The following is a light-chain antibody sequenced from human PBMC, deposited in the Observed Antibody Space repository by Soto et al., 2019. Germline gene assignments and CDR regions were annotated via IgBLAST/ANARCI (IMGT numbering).Light chain of an antibody. CDR2: YDS. CDR3: QVWDSSSDHPV. V-gene: IGLV3-21*04. Sequence: SYELTQPPSVSVAPGKTARITCGGNNIGSKSVHWYQQKPGPAPVLVIYYDSDRPSGLPERFSGSNSGNTATLTISRVEAGDEADYYCQVWDSSSDHPVFGGGTKLTVL. J-gene: IGLJ2*01. CDR1: NIGSKS.